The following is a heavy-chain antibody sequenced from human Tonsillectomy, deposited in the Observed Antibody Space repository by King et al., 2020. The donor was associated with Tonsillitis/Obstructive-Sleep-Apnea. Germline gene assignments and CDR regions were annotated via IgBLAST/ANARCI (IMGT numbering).Heavy chain of an antibody. J-gene: IGHJ4*02. CDR1: GVSLSTSGMC. CDR3: ARMSLGYCSSTIDY. CDR2: IDWDDDK. Sequence: VTLKESGPALVKPTQTLTLTCTFSGVSLSTSGMCVSWIRQPPGKALEWLALIDWDDDKYYSKSLKTRLTISKDTSKNQVVLTMTNMDPVDTATYYGARMSLGYCSSTIDYWGQGTLVTVSS. D-gene: IGHD2-2*01. V-gene: IGHV2-70*01.